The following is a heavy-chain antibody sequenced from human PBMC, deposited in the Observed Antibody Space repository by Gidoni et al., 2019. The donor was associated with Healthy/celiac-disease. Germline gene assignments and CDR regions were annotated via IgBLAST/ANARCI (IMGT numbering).Heavy chain of an antibody. Sequence: EVQLVESGGGLVQPGGSLRLSCAASGLSFSSYWMSWVRQAPGKGLEWVANIKQDGGEKYYVDSVKGRFTISRDNAKNSLYLQMNSLRAEDTAVYYCARMAWGNTAGFDPWGQGTMVTV. D-gene: IGHD1-26*01. CDR3: ARMAWGNTAGFDP. J-gene: IGHJ5*02. V-gene: IGHV3-7*03. CDR1: GLSFSSYW. CDR2: IKQDGGEK.